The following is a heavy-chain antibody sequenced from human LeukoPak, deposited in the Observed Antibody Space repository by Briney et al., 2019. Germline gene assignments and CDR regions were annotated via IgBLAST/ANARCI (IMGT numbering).Heavy chain of an antibody. D-gene: IGHD4-17*01. CDR2: ISYDGSNK. CDR3: AKDGGDYGNY. Sequence: PGGSLRLSCAASGFTFSSYGMHWVRQAPGKGLEWVAVISYDGSNKYYADSVKGRFTISRDNSKNTLYLQLNSLRAEDTAVCYCAKDGGDYGNYWGQGTLVTVSS. CDR1: GFTFSSYG. J-gene: IGHJ4*02. V-gene: IGHV3-30*18.